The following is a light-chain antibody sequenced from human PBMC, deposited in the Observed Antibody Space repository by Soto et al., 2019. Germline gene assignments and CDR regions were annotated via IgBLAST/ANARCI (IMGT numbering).Light chain of an antibody. V-gene: IGKV3-20*01. Sequence: EVAMRQSPGTLSLSPGERATLSCGASQSVTGNYLAWYQQKPGQAPRLLIFGASTRATGIPDRFSGSGSGTDFTLTISRLEPEDFAVYYCQHYYTSYTTFGQGTKVDIK. CDR2: GAS. CDR1: QSVTGNY. CDR3: QHYYTSYTT. J-gene: IGKJ1*01.